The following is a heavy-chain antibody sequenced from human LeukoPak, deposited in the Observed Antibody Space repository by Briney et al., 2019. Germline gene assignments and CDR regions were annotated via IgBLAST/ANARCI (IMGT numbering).Heavy chain of an antibody. CDR3: ARAHYGSGSYYPITRFDP. D-gene: IGHD3-10*01. CDR1: GGSISSGDYY. V-gene: IGHV4-30-4*01. Sequence: NPSETLSLTCTASGGSISSGDYYWSWFRQPPGKGLEWIGYIYYSGSTYYNPPLKSRVTISVDTSKNQFSLKLSSVTAADTAVYYCARAHYGSGSYYPITRFDPWGQGTLVTVSS. J-gene: IGHJ5*02. CDR2: IYYSGST.